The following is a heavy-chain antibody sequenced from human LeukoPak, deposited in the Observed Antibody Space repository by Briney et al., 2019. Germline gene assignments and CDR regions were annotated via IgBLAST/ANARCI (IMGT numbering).Heavy chain of an antibody. CDR2: INWNGGGT. CDR3: AKHLTATNTYIFFGLDV. V-gene: IGHV3-9*01. CDR1: GYSFKDYG. D-gene: IGHD1-26*01. Sequence: QPGGSLRLSCAATGYSFKDYGMHWVRQPPGKGLEWVSAINWNGGGTDYADSVKGRFTIFRDNAKNSLYLQLSSLRPEDTALYYCAKHLTATNTYIFFGLDVWGQGTLVTVSS. J-gene: IGHJ4*02.